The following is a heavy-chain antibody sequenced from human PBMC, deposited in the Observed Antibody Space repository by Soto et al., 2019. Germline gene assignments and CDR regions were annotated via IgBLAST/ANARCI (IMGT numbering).Heavy chain of an antibody. V-gene: IGHV4-30-2*01. CDR3: ARGRMVRGGSVLDV. CDR2: IYHSGST. Sequence: KSSETLSLTCAVSGGSISSGGYSWSWIRQPPGKGLEWIGYIYHSGSTYYNPSLKSLVTISVDSSKNQFSLKLSSVTAEDTAVYYGARGRMVRGGSVLDVWGQGTTVTVSS. D-gene: IGHD3-10*01. CDR1: GGSISSGGYS. J-gene: IGHJ6*02.